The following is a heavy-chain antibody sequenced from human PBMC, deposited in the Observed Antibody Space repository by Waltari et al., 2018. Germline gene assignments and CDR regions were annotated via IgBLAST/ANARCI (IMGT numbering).Heavy chain of an antibody. CDR1: GGSFRGSY. Sequence: QVQLQQWGAGLLKPSETLSLTCAVYGGSFRGSYWSWIRQPPGKGLEWIGEINHSGSTNYNPSLKSRVTISVDTSKNQFSLKLSSVTAADTAVYYCARGIRGFTWGQGTLVTVSS. CDR2: INHSGST. V-gene: IGHV4-34*01. J-gene: IGHJ4*02. CDR3: ARGIRGFT. D-gene: IGHD3-10*01.